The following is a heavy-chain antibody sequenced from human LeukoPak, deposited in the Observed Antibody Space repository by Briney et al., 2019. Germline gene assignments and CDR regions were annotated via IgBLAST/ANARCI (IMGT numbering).Heavy chain of an antibody. Sequence: GGSLRLSCAASGFTFSSYAMHWVRQAPGKGLEWVAVISYDGSNKYYADSVKGRFTISRDNSKNTLYLQMNSLRAEDTAVYYCARNFDYWGQGTLVTVSS. CDR1: GFTFSSYA. CDR2: ISYDGSNK. V-gene: IGHV3-30-3*01. J-gene: IGHJ4*02. CDR3: ARNFDY.